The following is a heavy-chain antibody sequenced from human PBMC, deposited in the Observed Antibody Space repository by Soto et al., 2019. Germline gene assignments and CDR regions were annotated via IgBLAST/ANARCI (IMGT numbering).Heavy chain of an antibody. Sequence: EVQLVESGGGLVQPGGSLRLSCAAFGFNFSRYSMSCVRQAPGKGLEWISYISSSSSTIYYAVSVVGRFTIARDTANNSLCLQMNSLRAEDTAVYYCARAYSSSSGRDAFDIWGHGTIVTVSS. J-gene: IGHJ3*02. D-gene: IGHD6-6*01. CDR1: GFNFSRYS. CDR3: ARAYSSSSGRDAFDI. CDR2: ISSSSSTI. V-gene: IGHV3-48*01.